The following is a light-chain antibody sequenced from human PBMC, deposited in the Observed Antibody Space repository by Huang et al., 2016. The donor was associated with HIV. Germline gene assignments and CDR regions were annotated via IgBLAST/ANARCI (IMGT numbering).Light chain of an antibody. CDR3: QQRNNWPPWT. J-gene: IGKJ1*01. V-gene: IGKV3-11*01. CDR2: DAS. Sequence: EIVLTQSPATLSLSPGEGATLSCRASQSIGSYLAWYQQRPGQAPRLLIYDASSRATGIPARFSGRGSGTDFTLTISSLEPEDFAVYYCQQRNNWPPWTFGQGTKVELK. CDR1: QSIGSY.